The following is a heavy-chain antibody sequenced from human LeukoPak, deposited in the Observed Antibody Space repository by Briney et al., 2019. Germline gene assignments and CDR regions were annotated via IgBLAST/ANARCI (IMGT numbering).Heavy chain of an antibody. D-gene: IGHD1-26*01. CDR2: IYYSGST. V-gene: IGHV4-59*01. CDR3: ARFLSGSYYGFDY. CDR1: GGSISSYY. Sequence: PSETLSLTCTVSGGSISSYYWSWIRQPPGKGLEWIGYIYYSGSTNYNPSLKSRVTISVDTSKNQFSLKLSSVTAADTAVYYCARFLSGSYYGFDYWGQGTLVTVSS. J-gene: IGHJ4*02.